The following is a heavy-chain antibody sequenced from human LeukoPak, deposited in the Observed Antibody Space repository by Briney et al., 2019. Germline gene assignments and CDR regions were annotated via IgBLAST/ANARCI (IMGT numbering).Heavy chain of an antibody. CDR1: GFTFSSYA. CDR3: ARGKISSSDLFDP. V-gene: IGHV3-48*04. Sequence: PGGSLRLSCAASGFTFSSYAMSWVRQAPGKGLEWVSYISSSSSTIYYADSVKGRFTISRDNAKNSLYLQMNSLRAEDTAVYYCARGKISSSDLFDPWGQGTLVTVSS. CDR2: ISSSSSTI. J-gene: IGHJ5*02. D-gene: IGHD6-13*01.